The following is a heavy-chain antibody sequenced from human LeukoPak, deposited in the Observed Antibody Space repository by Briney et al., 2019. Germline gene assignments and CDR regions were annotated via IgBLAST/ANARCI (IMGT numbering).Heavy chain of an antibody. CDR2: IYYSGST. J-gene: IGHJ6*03. D-gene: IGHD5-18*01. Sequence: PSETLSLTCTVSGVSPSRYSRGWIRQPPRKGLARHAYIYYSGSTNYNPSLTSRVTISVDTSKNQFSLKLSSVTAADTAVYYCASLRGYSSYYYMDVWGKGTTVTVSS. CDR1: GVSPSRYS. CDR3: ASLRGYSSYYYMDV. V-gene: IGHV4-59*01.